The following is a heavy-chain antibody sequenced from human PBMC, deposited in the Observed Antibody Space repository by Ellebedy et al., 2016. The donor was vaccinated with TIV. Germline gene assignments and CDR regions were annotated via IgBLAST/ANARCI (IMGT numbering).Heavy chain of an antibody. V-gene: IGHV4-34*01. CDR3: ARGLPSCRGYKCRHPNSTVFDI. Sequence: MPSETLSLTCSVSGDSFSYFSLAWLRQPPGKGLEWIAEIHLSGSTDYSPSLKHRVTISQDTSDNQFSLNMTSVTAADTALYYCARGLPSCRGYKCRHPNSTVFDIWGQGTMVTVSS. CDR2: IHLSGST. J-gene: IGHJ3*02. D-gene: IGHD2-8*02. CDR1: GDSFSYFS.